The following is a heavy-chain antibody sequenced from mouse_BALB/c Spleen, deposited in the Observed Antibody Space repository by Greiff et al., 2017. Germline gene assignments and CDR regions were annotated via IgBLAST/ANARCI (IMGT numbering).Heavy chain of an antibody. Sequence: VQLVESGAELVRPGTSVKISCKASGYTFTNYWLGWVKQRPGHGLEWIGDIYPGGGYTNYNQKFKDKATLTVDKSSSTAYMQLSSPTSEDSAVYYCTRSGYYGSSPWFAYWGQGTLVTVSA. CDR2: IYPGGGYT. CDR1: GYTFTNYW. J-gene: IGHJ3*01. V-gene: IGHV1-63*01. D-gene: IGHD1-1*01. CDR3: TRSGYYGSSPWFAY.